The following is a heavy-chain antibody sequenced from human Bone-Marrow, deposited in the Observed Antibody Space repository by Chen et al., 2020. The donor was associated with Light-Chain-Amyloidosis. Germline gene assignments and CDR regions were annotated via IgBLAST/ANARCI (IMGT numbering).Heavy chain of an antibody. V-gene: IGHV5-51*01. D-gene: IGHD5-12*01. Sequence: VQLEQSGPEVKKPGESLKISCKGSGYTFPNYWIGWVRQMPGQGVEWMWVIYPDDSDARYSPSFEGQVTISADKSITTAYLQWKSLKASDTAMYYCARRRDGYNCDYWGQGTLVTVS. CDR1: GYTFPNYW. CDR2: IYPDDSDA. J-gene: IGHJ4*02. CDR3: ARRRDGYNCDY.